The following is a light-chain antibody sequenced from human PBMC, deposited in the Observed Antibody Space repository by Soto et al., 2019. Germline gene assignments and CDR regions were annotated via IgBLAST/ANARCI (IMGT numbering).Light chain of an antibody. CDR1: QSLLHSNGYNY. CDR3: MQALPPIT. V-gene: IGKV2-28*01. J-gene: IGKJ3*01. Sequence: DIVMPQSPLSLPVTPGEPASISCRSSQSLLHSNGYNYLDWYLQKPGQCPQLLIDLGSNRASGVPDRVSGSGSDTDFTLQISRVEAEDVGVYYCMQALPPITFGPGTTGDIQ. CDR2: LGS.